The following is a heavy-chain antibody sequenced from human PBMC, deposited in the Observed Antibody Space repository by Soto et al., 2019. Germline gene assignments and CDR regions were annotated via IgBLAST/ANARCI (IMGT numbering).Heavy chain of an antibody. Sequence: EVQLVESGGGLVQPGGSLRLSCAASGFTFSSYWMHWVRQAPGKGLVWVSRINSDGSSTSYADSVKGRFTISRDNAKNTLYLQMNRLRAEDTAVYYCAREYYDSSDPLAPSGDWYFDLWGRGTLVTVSS. CDR1: GFTFSSYW. CDR2: INSDGSST. V-gene: IGHV3-74*01. J-gene: IGHJ2*01. D-gene: IGHD3-22*01. CDR3: AREYYDSSDPLAPSGDWYFDL.